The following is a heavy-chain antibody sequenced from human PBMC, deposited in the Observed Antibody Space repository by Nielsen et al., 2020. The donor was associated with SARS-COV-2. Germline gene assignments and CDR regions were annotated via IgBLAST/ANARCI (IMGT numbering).Heavy chain of an antibody. D-gene: IGHD2-15*01. CDR3: ASRYCSGGSCYPDAFDI. CDR1: GFTFSSYG. CDR2: ISSSSSYT. J-gene: IGHJ3*02. V-gene: IGHV3-21*05. Sequence: GESLKISCAASGFTFSSYGMHWVRQAPGKGLEWVSYISSSSSYTNYADSVKGRFTISRDNAKNSLYLQMNSLRAEDTAVYYCASRYCSGGSCYPDAFDIWGQGTMVTVSS.